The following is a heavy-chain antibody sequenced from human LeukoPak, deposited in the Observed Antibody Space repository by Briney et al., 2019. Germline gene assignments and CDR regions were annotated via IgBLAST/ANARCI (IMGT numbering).Heavy chain of an antibody. Sequence: PSETLSLTCAVSGYSISSGYYWGWIRQPPGKGLEWIGTIFHSGNTYYNPSLKSRVTISVDTSKNQFSLKLSSVTAADTAVYYCATGWIPGATLTYWGQGTLVTVSS. CDR2: IFHSGNT. V-gene: IGHV4-38-2*01. CDR1: GYSISSGYY. CDR3: ATGWIPGATLTY. D-gene: IGHD1-26*01. J-gene: IGHJ4*02.